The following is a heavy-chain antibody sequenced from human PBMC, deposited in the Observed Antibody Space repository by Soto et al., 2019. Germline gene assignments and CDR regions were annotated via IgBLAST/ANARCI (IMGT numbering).Heavy chain of an antibody. Sequence: GASVKVSCKTSGYTFTNHGINWVRQAPGQELEWMGWINPYNANTNYAQKLQGRVTMTTDPSTSTAYMDLRSLTSDDTAVYYCARDRVAGIWGDAFDIWGQGTMVTVSS. V-gene: IGHV1-18*04. CDR3: ARDRVAGIWGDAFDI. D-gene: IGHD3-16*01. CDR1: GYTFTNHG. CDR2: INPYNANT. J-gene: IGHJ3*02.